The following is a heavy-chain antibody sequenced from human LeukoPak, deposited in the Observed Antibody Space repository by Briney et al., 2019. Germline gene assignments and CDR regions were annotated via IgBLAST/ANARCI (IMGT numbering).Heavy chain of an antibody. CDR1: GGSISSGSYY. Sequence: PSQTLSLTCTVSGGSISSGSYYWSWIRQPAGKGLEWIGRIYTSGSTNYNPSLKSRVTISVDTSKNQFSLKLSSVTAADTAVYYCARLPLRYCSGGSCYGDYWGQGTLVTVSS. CDR2: IYTSGST. V-gene: IGHV4-61*02. J-gene: IGHJ4*02. CDR3: ARLPLRYCSGGSCYGDY. D-gene: IGHD2-15*01.